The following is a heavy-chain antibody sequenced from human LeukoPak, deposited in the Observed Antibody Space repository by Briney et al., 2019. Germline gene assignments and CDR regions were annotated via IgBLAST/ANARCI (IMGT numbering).Heavy chain of an antibody. D-gene: IGHD3-22*01. CDR1: GFTFSSYS. Sequence: GGSLRLSCAASGFTFSSYSMNWVRQAPGKGLEWVSAISGSGGSTYYADSVKGRFTISRDNSKNTLYLQMNSLRAEDTAVYYCAKIRAPCYYDSSGYYYEDAFDIWGQGTMVTVSS. V-gene: IGHV3-23*01. CDR3: AKIRAPCYYDSSGYYYEDAFDI. CDR2: ISGSGGST. J-gene: IGHJ3*02.